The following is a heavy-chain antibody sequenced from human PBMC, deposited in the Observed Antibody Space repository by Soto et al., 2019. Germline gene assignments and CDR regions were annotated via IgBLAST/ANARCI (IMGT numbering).Heavy chain of an antibody. CDR2: ISAYNGNT. V-gene: IGHV1-18*01. CDR3: ARDSSGYYEGYYYYGMDV. J-gene: IGHJ6*02. CDR1: GYTFTSYG. D-gene: IGHD3-22*01. Sequence: ASVKVSCKASGYTFTSYGISWGRQAPGQGLEWMGWISAYNGNTNYAQKLQGRVTMTTDTSTSTAYMELRSLRSDDTAVYYCARDSSGYYEGYYYYGMDVWGQGTTVTVSS.